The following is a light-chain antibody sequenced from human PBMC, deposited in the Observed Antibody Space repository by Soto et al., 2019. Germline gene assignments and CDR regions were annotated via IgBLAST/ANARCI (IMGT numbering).Light chain of an antibody. CDR1: QTISSW. Sequence: DIQMTQSPSTLSGSVGDRVTITCRDSQTISSWLAWYQQTPGKAPKLLIYKASTLKSGVPSRFSGSGSGTEFTRIISSLQPDDFATDYCQQYNSYTWTFGQGTKVDIK. J-gene: IGKJ1*01. CDR2: KAS. V-gene: IGKV1-5*03. CDR3: QQYNSYTWT.